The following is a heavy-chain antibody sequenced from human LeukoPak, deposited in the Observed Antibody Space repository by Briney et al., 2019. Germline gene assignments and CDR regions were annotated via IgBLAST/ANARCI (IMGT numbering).Heavy chain of an antibody. CDR2: ISSSGSTI. V-gene: IGHV3-48*04. CDR1: GFTFSNAW. CDR3: ARAGYCTNGVCRGDFDY. D-gene: IGHD2-8*01. J-gene: IGHJ4*02. Sequence: GGSLRLSCEASGFTFSNAWMNWVRQAPGKGLEWVSYISSSGSTIYYADSVKGRFTISRDNAKNSLYLQMNSLRAEDTAVYYCARAGYCTNGVCRGDFDYWGQGTLVTVSS.